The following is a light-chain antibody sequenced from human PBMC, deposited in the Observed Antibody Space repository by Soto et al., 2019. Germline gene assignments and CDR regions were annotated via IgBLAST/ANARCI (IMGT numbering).Light chain of an antibody. CDR1: QSVSSY. CDR2: DTS. J-gene: IGKJ5*01. V-gene: IGKV3-11*01. Sequence: VLTQSPATLSLFPGERATLSCRASQSVSSYLAWYQKKHGQAPMLLIYDTSNRATGIPARFSGTGSGTDLTLTISSLEPEDFEVYYCQQRSNWPITFGQGTRLEIK. CDR3: QQRSNWPIT.